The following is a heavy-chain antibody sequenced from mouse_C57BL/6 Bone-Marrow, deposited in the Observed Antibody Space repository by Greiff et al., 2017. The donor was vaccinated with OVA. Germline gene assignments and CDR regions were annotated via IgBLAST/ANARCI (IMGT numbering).Heavy chain of an antibody. CDR3: ARTGIDIDY. CDR2: INPGSGGT. CDR1: GYAFTNYL. J-gene: IGHJ2*01. Sequence: VQLVESGAELVRPGTSVKVSCKASGYAFTNYLIEWVKQRPGQGLEWIGVINPGSGGTNYNEKFKGKATLTADKSSSTAYMQLSSLTSEDSAVYFCARTGIDIDYWGQGTTLTVSS. V-gene: IGHV1-54*01.